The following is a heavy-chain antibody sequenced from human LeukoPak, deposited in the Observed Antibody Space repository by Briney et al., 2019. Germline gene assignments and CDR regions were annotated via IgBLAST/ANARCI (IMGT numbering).Heavy chain of an antibody. J-gene: IGHJ3*02. CDR1: GYSFTSNV. Sequence: GASVKLSCKASGYSFTSNVISWVRQAPGQGLEWMGWISAYNGNTNYAQKLQGRVTMTTDTSTSTAYMELRSLRSDDTAVYYCARFGLGKHIEVAGIPFDIWGQGTMVTVSS. D-gene: IGHD6-19*01. V-gene: IGHV1-18*01. CDR2: ISAYNGNT. CDR3: ARFGLGKHIEVAGIPFDI.